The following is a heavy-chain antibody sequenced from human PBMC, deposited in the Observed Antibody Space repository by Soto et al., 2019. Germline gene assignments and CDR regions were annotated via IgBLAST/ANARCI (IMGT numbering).Heavy chain of an antibody. CDR3: AREISLSAGSYFDY. J-gene: IGHJ4*02. CDR1: GFTFNTYN. CDR2: ISSSSYTI. V-gene: IGHV3-48*02. D-gene: IGHD3-10*01. Sequence: GGSLRLSCTASGFTFNTYNMNWVRQAPGKGLEWVSYISSSSYTIKYADSVKGRFTVSRDNGKKSLYLQMNSLRDEDTAVYFCAREISLSAGSYFDYWGQGTLVTVSS.